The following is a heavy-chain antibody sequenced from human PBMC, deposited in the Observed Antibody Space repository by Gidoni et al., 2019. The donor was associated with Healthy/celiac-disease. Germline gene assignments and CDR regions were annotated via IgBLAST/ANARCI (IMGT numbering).Heavy chain of an antibody. CDR2: IIPIFGTA. CDR1: GGTFSSYA. D-gene: IGHD2-15*01. CDR3: ARSQIRYCSGGSCYFGFDP. J-gene: IGHJ5*02. Sequence: QVQLVQSGAEVKKPGSSVKVSCKVSGGTFSSYAISWVRQAPGQGLEWMGGIIPIFGTANYAQKVQGRVTITADESTSTAYMELSSLRSEDTAVYYCARSQIRYCSGGSCYFGFDPWGQGTLVTVSS. V-gene: IGHV1-69*01.